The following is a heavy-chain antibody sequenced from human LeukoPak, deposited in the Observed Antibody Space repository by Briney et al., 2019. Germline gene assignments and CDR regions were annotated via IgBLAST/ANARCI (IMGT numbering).Heavy chain of an antibody. J-gene: IGHJ4*02. CDR2: ISSGSSTI. CDR1: GFTFSSYS. V-gene: IGHV3-48*01. Sequence: PGGSLRLSCAASGFTFSSYSMNWVRQAPGKGLEWVSYISSGSSTIYYADSVKGRFTISRDNAKNSLYLQMNSLRAEDTAVYYCAKQLIAAAFDYWGQGTLVTVSS. D-gene: IGHD6-13*01. CDR3: AKQLIAAAFDY.